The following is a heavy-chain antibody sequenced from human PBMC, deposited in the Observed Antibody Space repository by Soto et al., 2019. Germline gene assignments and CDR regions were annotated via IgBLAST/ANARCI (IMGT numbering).Heavy chain of an antibody. J-gene: IGHJ4*02. D-gene: IGHD2-2*01. Sequence: SETLSLTCSVSGGSISSGGYYWSWIRQHPGKGLEWIGYIYYSGSTYYNPSLKSRVTMSVDTSKNQFSLKLSAVTAADTDVYYCARPPWESQPLHRYFDFWGQGTLVTVSS. CDR3: ARPPWESQPLHRYFDF. CDR1: GGSISSGGYY. CDR2: IYYSGST. V-gene: IGHV4-31*02.